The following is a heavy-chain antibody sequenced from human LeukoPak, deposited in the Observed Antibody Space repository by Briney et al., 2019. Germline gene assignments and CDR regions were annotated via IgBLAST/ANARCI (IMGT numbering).Heavy chain of an antibody. CDR1: GFTFGDYA. D-gene: IGHD3-22*01. CDR2: IRSKAYGGTT. CDR3: ARDWYYYDSSGYYGDDAFDI. Sequence: PGGSLRLSCTASGFTFGDYAMSWVRQAPGKGLEWVGFIRSKAYGGTTEYAASVKGRFTISRDDSKSIAYLQMNSLKTEDTAVYYCARDWYYYDSSGYYGDDAFDIWGQGTMVTVSS. J-gene: IGHJ3*02. V-gene: IGHV3-49*04.